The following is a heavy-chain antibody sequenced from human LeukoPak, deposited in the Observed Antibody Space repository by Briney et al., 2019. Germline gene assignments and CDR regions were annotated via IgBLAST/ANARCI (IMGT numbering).Heavy chain of an antibody. J-gene: IGHJ3*02. CDR1: GFTFGSYG. V-gene: IGHV3-33*06. CDR3: AKDVTVMGTPDAFDI. CDR2: IWYDGSNK. D-gene: IGHD5-18*01. Sequence: GGSLRLSCAASGFTFGSYGMHWVRQAPGKGLEWVAVIWYDGSNKYYADSVKGRFTISRDNSKNTLYLQMNSLRAEDTAVYYCAKDVTVMGTPDAFDIWSQGTMVTVSS.